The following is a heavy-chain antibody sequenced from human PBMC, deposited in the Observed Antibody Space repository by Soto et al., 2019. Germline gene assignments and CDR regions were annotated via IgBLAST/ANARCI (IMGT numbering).Heavy chain of an antibody. CDR1: GGSISDGAYY. J-gene: IGHJ4*02. D-gene: IGHD2-21*01. Sequence: QVQLQESGPGLVKPSQTLSLTCTVSGGSISDGAYYWSWIRQPPGKGLEWIGHIYNSGNTYNNPSLRIRLTISLDTSKSQFSLNLNSVTAADTAVYYCASGLSGDKVDQWGQGTLVTFSS. CDR2: IYNSGNT. CDR3: ASGLSGDKVDQ. V-gene: IGHV4-30-4*01.